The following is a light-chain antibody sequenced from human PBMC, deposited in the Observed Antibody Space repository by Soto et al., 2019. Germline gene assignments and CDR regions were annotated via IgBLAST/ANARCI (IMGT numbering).Light chain of an antibody. CDR1: QSVRSN. CDR2: GAS. V-gene: IGKV3-15*01. Sequence: EIQMTQSPATLSVSPGERATISCRASQSVRSNLAWYQQKPGQAPKLLIYGASTRATGIPARFSGSGSGTEFTLTISSLQSEDFAVYYCQQYNNWPPWTFGQGTKVEIK. J-gene: IGKJ1*01. CDR3: QQYNNWPPWT.